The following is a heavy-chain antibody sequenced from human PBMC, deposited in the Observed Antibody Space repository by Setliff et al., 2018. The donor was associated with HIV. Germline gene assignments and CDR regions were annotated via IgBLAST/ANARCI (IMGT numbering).Heavy chain of an antibody. J-gene: IGHJ4*02. V-gene: IGHV4-39*07. CDR1: GGSIEDDGYY. CDR3: ARGVAAAGL. Sequence: SETLSLTCSVSGGSIEDDGYYWAWIRQPPGKGLEWIGNIFYSGHTFYNPSLRSRVTISVDTSKNQFSLKLSSVTAADTAVYYCARGVAAAGLWGQGTLVTVSS. D-gene: IGHD6-13*01. CDR2: IFYSGHT.